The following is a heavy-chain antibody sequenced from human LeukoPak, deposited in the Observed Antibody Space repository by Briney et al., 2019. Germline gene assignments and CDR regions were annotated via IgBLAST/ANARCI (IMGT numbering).Heavy chain of an antibody. Sequence: SETLSLTCTVSGGSISSYYWSWIRQPPRKGLEWIGYIYYSGSTNYNPSLKSRVTISVDTSKNQFSLKLSSVTAADTAVYYCARWNLTNLGYWYFDLWGRGTLVTVSS. CDR2: IYYSGST. V-gene: IGHV4-59*01. CDR1: GGSISSYY. D-gene: IGHD7-27*01. CDR3: ARWNLTNLGYWYFDL. J-gene: IGHJ2*01.